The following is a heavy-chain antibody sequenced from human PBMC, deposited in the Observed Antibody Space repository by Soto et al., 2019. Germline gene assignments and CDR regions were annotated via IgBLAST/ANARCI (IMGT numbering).Heavy chain of an antibody. V-gene: IGHV4-59*01. CDR3: ARDGGIEYSGYDDREHFDY. Sequence: SETLSLTCTVSGGSISSYYWSWIRQPPGKGLEWIGYIYYSGSTNYNPSLKSRVTISVDTSKNQFSLKLSSVTAADTAVYYCARDGGIEYSGYDDREHFDYWGQGTLVPVYS. CDR1: GGSISSYY. D-gene: IGHD5-12*01. CDR2: IYYSGST. J-gene: IGHJ4*02.